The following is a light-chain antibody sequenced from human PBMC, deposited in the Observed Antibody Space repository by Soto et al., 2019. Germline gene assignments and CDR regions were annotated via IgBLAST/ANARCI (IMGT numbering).Light chain of an antibody. V-gene: IGLV2-14*01. J-gene: IGLJ1*01. Sequence: QSALTQPASVSGSPGQSITISCTGTSSDVGAYNYASWYQQYPGEAPKVIIYDVSHRPAGVSNRFSGSKSGNTASLTISGLQTQDEAAYYCSSYTSATTYVFGTGTKLTVL. CDR2: DVS. CDR3: SSYTSATTYV. CDR1: SSDVGAYNY.